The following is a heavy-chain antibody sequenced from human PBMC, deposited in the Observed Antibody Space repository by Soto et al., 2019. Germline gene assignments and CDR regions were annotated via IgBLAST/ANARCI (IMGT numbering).Heavy chain of an antibody. V-gene: IGHV1-2*04. CDR2: INPNSGGT. CDR3: ARGWAIAMITFGGVIAAGWFDP. Sequence: GASVKVSCKASGYTFTGYYMHWVRQAPGQGHEWMGWINPNSGGTNYAQKFQGWVTMTRDTSISTAYMELSRLRSDDTAVYYCARGWAIAMITFGGVIAAGWFDPWGQGTLVTVSS. CDR1: GYTFTGYY. D-gene: IGHD3-16*02. J-gene: IGHJ5*02.